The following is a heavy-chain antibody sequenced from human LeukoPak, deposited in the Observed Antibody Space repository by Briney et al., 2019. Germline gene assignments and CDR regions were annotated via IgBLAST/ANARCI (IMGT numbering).Heavy chain of an antibody. CDR1: GLIVSTTY. CDR3: ARAHTLYYYDSSGYYWFDP. V-gene: IGHV3-66*01. D-gene: IGHD3-22*01. Sequence: PGGSLRLSCAASGLIVSTTYMAWVRQAPGKGLEWVSVIYPSGTIYEADSVKGRFIISRDNSKNTLYLQMNNLRAEDTAVYYCARAHTLYYYDSSGYYWFDPWGQGTLVTVSS. J-gene: IGHJ5*02. CDR2: IYPSGTI.